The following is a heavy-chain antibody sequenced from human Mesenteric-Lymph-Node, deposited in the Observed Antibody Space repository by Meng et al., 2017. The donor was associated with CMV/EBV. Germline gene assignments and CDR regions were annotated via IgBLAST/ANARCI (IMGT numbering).Heavy chain of an antibody. Sequence: LSCNVSGGSMNSYEWSWIRQPPGKGLEWIGYIYHTGTAMYNPSLRSRVTISLDTSKSQFFLNLNSMTAADTAVYYCARYALYNTRGTRVIPAPYFDHWGQGALVTVSS. D-gene: IGHD1-1*01. CDR2: IYHTGTA. CDR1: GGSMNSYE. CDR3: ARYALYNTRGTRVIPAPYFDH. J-gene: IGHJ4*02. V-gene: IGHV4-59*01.